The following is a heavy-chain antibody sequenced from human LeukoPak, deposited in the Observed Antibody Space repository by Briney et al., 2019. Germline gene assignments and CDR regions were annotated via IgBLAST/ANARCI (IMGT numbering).Heavy chain of an antibody. CDR1: GFNFNNFA. J-gene: IGHJ4*02. Sequence: PGGSLRLSCAASGFNFNNFAMSWVRQAPGKGPEWLSAMTGPADTTYYAESVKGRFTTSRDYSKSMVYLQMTSLRVEDTAIYYCAKGAEIDHWGQGTLVTVSS. CDR3: AKGAEIDH. V-gene: IGHV3-23*01. CDR2: MTGPADTT.